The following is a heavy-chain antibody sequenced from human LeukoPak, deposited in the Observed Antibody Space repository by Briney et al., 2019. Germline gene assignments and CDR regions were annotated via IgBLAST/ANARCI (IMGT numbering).Heavy chain of an antibody. D-gene: IGHD6-19*01. CDR1: GYSFASYW. CDR2: IYPGDSDT. CDR3: ARQDGSAYYYFDY. Sequence: GESLKISYKGSGYSFASYWIGWVRLMPGQGLEWMGIIYPGDSDTKYSPSFQGRVTISADKSINTAYLQWSSLKASDTAIYYCARQDGSAYYYFDYWGQGTLVTVSS. J-gene: IGHJ4*02. V-gene: IGHV5-51*01.